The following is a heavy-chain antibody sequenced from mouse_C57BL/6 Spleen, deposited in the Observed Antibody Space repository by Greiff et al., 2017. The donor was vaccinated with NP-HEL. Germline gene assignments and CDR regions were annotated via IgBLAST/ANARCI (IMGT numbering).Heavy chain of an antibody. J-gene: IGHJ3*01. V-gene: IGHV1-64*01. CDR3: ARRESSGCCAY. CDR1: GYTFTSYW. CDR2: IHPNSGST. Sequence: QVQLQQPGAELVKPGASVKLSCKASGYTFTSYWMHWVKQRPGQGLEWIGMIHPNSGSTNYNEKFKSKATLTVDKSSSTAYMQLSSLTSEDSAVYYCARRESSGCCAYWGQGTLVTVSA. D-gene: IGHD3-2*02.